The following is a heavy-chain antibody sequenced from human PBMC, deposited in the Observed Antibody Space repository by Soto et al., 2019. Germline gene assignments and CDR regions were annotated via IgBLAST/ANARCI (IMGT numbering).Heavy chain of an antibody. CDR3: ARAPTMWIRAFDI. D-gene: IGHD5-12*01. J-gene: IGHJ3*02. CDR2: INSDESIT. Sequence: GGSLRLSCAASGVTFRSYWMHWVRQAPGKGQVWVSRINSDESITSYSDSVMSRFTISRDNAKNTLYLQMNSLRAEDTAVYYCARAPTMWIRAFDIWGQGTMVTVSS. CDR1: GVTFRSYW. V-gene: IGHV3-74*01.